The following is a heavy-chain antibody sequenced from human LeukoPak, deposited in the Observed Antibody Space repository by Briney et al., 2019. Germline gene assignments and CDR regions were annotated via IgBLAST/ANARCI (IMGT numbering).Heavy chain of an antibody. J-gene: IGHJ4*02. Sequence: SETLSLTCVVSGYFISSGYYWGWIRQPPGKGLEWIGSINHSGSSYYKTSLKSRVTISVDTSKNQFSLRLSSVTAADTAVYCCARSTIFGVVMYLDYWGQGTLVTVSS. D-gene: IGHD3-3*01. CDR1: GYFISSGYY. V-gene: IGHV4-38-2*01. CDR3: ARSTIFGVVMYLDY. CDR2: INHSGSS.